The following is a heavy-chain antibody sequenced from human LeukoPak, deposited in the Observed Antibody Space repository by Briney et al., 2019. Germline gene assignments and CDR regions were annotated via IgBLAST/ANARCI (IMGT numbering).Heavy chain of an antibody. Sequence: GGSLRLSCAASGFTFSSYAMSWVRQAPGKGLEWVSAISGGGGSTYYADSVKGRFTISRDNSKNTLYLQMNSLRAEDTAVYYCARGRVVRGVISGMDVWGQGTTVTVSS. CDR3: ARGRVVRGVISGMDV. J-gene: IGHJ6*02. D-gene: IGHD3-10*01. CDR1: GFTFSSYA. V-gene: IGHV3-23*01. CDR2: ISGGGGST.